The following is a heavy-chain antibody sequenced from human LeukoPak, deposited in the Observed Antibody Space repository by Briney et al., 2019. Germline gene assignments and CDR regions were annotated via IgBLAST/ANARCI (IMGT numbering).Heavy chain of an antibody. V-gene: IGHV5-51*01. CDR2: IYPGDSDT. CDR3: ARHYDSSGYSLDY. D-gene: IGHD3-22*01. J-gene: IGHJ4*02. CDR1: GYSFTSYW. Sequence: GESLKISCKGSGYSFTSYWIGRVRQMPGKGLEWMGIIYPGDSDTRYSPSFQGQVTISADKSISTAYLQWSSLKASDTAMYYCARHYDSSGYSLDYWGQGTLVTVSS.